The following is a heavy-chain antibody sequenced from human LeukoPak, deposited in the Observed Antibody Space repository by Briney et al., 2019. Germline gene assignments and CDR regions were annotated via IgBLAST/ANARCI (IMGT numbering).Heavy chain of an antibody. CDR1: GGTFSSYA. V-gene: IGHV1-69*04. CDR3: ARTVTTYFDY. CDR2: IIPILGIA. J-gene: IGHJ4*02. D-gene: IGHD4-17*01. Sequence: GASVKVSCKASGGTFSSYAISWVRQAPGQGLEWMGRIIPILGIANYAQKFQGRGTITADKSTSTAYMELSSLRSEDTAVYYCARTVTTYFDYWGQGTLVTVSS.